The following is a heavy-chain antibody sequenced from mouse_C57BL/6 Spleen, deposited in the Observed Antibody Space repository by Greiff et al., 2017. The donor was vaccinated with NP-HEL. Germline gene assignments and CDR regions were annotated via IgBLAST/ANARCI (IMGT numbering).Heavy chain of an antibody. D-gene: IGHD1-1*01. V-gene: IGHV1-82*01. Sequence: QVQLQQSGPELVKPGASVKISCKASGYAFSSSWMNWVKQRPGKGLEWIGRIYPGDGDTNYNGKFKGKATLTADKSSSTAYMQLSSLTSEDSAVYFCAKVVATPYWYFDVWGTGTTVTVSS. J-gene: IGHJ1*03. CDR3: AKVVATPYWYFDV. CDR1: GYAFSSSW. CDR2: IYPGDGDT.